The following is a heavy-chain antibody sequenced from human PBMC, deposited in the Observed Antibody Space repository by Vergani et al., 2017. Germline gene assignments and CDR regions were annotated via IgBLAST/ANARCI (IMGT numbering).Heavy chain of an antibody. CDR2: LSPVSGTP. V-gene: IGHV1-69*12. J-gene: IGHJ5*01. Sequence: QVQLVQSGAEVKRPGSSVKVSCEASGDSFGTYSVSWVRQAPGQGLEWLGGLSPVSGTPVYAQNFRGRVTITADESTNTFYMELSSLRREDTAIYYCARNSGGWYDSWGQGTLVTVSS. CDR1: GDSFGTYS. D-gene: IGHD2-15*01. CDR3: ARNSGGWYDS.